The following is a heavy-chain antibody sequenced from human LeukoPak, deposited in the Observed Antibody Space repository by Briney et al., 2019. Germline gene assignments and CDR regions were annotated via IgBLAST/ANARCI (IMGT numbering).Heavy chain of an antibody. Sequence: SETLSLTCTVSGGSISSSSYYWGRIRQPPGKGLEWIGSIYYSGSTYYNPSLKSRVTISVDTSKNQFSLKLSSVTAADTAVYYCALYDFWSGYRSYYFDYWGQGTLVTVSS. V-gene: IGHV4-39*01. CDR1: GGSISSSSYY. J-gene: IGHJ4*02. CDR3: ALYDFWSGYRSYYFDY. D-gene: IGHD3-3*01. CDR2: IYYSGST.